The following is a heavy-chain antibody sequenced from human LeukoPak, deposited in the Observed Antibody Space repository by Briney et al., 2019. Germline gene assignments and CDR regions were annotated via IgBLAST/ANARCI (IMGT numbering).Heavy chain of an antibody. CDR2: ISGRGGSP. J-gene: IGHJ4*02. CDR3: AKGCSGGSCYSQRAYFVY. Sequence: PGGSLRLPCAASGFTFSSYAMSWVRQAPGKGLEWGSAISGRGGSPYYADSVKGRFTISRDNSKNTLYLQMTILSAEDAAVYYCAKGCSGGSCYSQRAYFVYWGQGTLVTVSS. CDR1: GFTFSSYA. D-gene: IGHD2-15*01. V-gene: IGHV3-23*01.